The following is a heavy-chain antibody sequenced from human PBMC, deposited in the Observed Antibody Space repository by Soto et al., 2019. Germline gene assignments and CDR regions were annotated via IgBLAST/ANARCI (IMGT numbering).Heavy chain of an antibody. CDR1: GGAISTYY. V-gene: IGHV4-59*01. CDR2: VDYSGNS. D-gene: IGHD6-19*01. CDR3: ARNWFSVAGRFHFDY. J-gene: IGHJ4*02. Sequence: AETLSLTCTVSGGAISTYYCIFIRHPPGKGLEWIVYVDYSGNSDSSPSLKSRVTISIDTSKKQVSLKLNSVTAADTAVYYCARNWFSVAGRFHFDYWGQGIPVTVSS.